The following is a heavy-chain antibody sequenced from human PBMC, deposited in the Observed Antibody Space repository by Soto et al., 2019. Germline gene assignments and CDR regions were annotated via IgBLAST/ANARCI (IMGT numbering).Heavy chain of an antibody. V-gene: IGHV4-39*01. CDR2: VYQSGTT. CDR3: ARQPESTSYFDY. J-gene: IGHJ4*02. CDR1: CASISTSSDF. D-gene: IGHD2-2*01. Sequence: SETLSLTCSFSCASISTSSDFLGWIRQAPGKGLEWIGNVYQSGTTRLNPSLKSRVSIFVDRSKNQFSLELNSATAADRAVYYCARQPESTSYFDYWGQGILVTVSS.